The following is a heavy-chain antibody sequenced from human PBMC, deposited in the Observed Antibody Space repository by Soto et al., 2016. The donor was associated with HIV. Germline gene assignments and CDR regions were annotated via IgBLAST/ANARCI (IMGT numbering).Heavy chain of an antibody. J-gene: IGHJ6*02. V-gene: IGHV3-66*01. CDR3: AGGGTYYYYGMDV. CDR2: IYSGGST. CDR1: GFTVSSNY. D-gene: IGHD3-16*01. Sequence: EVQLVESGGGLVQPGGSLRLSCAASGFTVSSNYMSWVRQAPGKGLEWVSVIYSGGSTYYADSVKGRFTISRDNSKNTLYLQMNSLRAEDTAVYYCAGGGTYYYYGMDVWGQGTTVTVSS.